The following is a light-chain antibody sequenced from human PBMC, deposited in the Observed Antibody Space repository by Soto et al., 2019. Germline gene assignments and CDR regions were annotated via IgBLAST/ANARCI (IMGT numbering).Light chain of an antibody. CDR1: QSVRSN. J-gene: IGKJ1*01. Sequence: ETVMTQSPATLPVSPGERATLSCRASQSVRSNLAWYQQKPGQAPRLLIYGASTRATGVPARFSGSGYGTELTPNINSLQSEDFAVHSCPEYDNWPVWTCGRGTKVDVK. CDR2: GAS. CDR3: PEYDNWPVWT. V-gene: IGKV3-15*01.